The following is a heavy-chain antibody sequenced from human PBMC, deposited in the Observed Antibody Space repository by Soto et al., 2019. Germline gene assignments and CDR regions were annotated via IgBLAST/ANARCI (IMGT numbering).Heavy chain of an antibody. Sequence: SETLSLTCTVSGGSISSSSYYWSWIRQPPGKGLEWIGYIYYSGSTNYNPSLKSRVTISVDTSKNQFSLKLSSVTAADTAVYYCARLRLDLWFGESQGYYMDVWGKGTTVTVSS. CDR3: ARLRLDLWFGESQGYYMDV. D-gene: IGHD3-10*01. CDR2: IYYSGST. V-gene: IGHV4-61*05. CDR1: GGSISSSSYY. J-gene: IGHJ6*03.